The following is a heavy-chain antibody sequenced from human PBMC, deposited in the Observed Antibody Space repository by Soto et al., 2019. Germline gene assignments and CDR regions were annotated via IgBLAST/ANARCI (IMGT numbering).Heavy chain of an antibody. V-gene: IGHV4-59*01. J-gene: IGHJ6*02. CDR1: GGSISDFY. CDR2: LYYTGST. CDR3: ARGGGYDFRSSQAPPIDV. D-gene: IGHD3-3*01. Sequence: PSETLSLTCNVSGGSISDFYWSWIRQSPGKRLEWIGYLYYTGSTNYNPALKSRVTISLDTSKNQFSLKVRSVTAADTAVYYCARGGGYDFRSSQAPPIDVWGPGTTVTVYS.